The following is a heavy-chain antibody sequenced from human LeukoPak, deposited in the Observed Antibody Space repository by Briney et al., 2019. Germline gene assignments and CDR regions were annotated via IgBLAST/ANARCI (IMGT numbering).Heavy chain of an antibody. V-gene: IGHV3-30*18. Sequence: GGSLRLSCAASGFTFNNYGMHWVRKAPGKGLEWVAVISYDGRNIHYPDSVKGRFTISRDISTDTLWLQMDSLRTEDTAVYYCAKGPLRGTAAAIDYWGQGTLVTVSS. CDR2: ISYDGRNI. CDR3: AKGPLRGTAAAIDY. J-gene: IGHJ4*02. CDR1: GFTFNNYG. D-gene: IGHD2-2*01.